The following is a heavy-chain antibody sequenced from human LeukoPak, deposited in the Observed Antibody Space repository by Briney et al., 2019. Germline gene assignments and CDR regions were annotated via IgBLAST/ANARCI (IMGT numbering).Heavy chain of an antibody. CDR1: GFTFDDYA. Sequence: PGGSLRLSCAASGFTFDDYAMHWVRQAPGKGLEWVSAFSGSGGSTYYADSVKGRFTISRDNSKNTLYLQMNSLRAEDIAVYYCAKAPLGYCSSTSCLSSPWGQGTLVTVSS. D-gene: IGHD2-2*01. CDR2: FSGSGGST. J-gene: IGHJ5*02. CDR3: AKAPLGYCSSTSCLSSP. V-gene: IGHV3-23*01.